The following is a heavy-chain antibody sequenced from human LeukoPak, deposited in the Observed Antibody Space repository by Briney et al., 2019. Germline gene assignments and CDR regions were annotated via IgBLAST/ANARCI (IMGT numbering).Heavy chain of an antibody. CDR2: IYPDDSDT. CDR3: ARSRDSSGYYYLI. CDR1: GYTFTNCW. J-gene: IGHJ4*02. Sequence: GESLKISCEASGYTFTNCWIVWVRQMPGKGLEWMGIIYPDDSDTKYSPSFQGQVTISADKSISTAYLQWSSLKAADTAMNYCARSRDSSGYYYLIWGQGTLVTVSS. V-gene: IGHV5-51*01. D-gene: IGHD3-22*01.